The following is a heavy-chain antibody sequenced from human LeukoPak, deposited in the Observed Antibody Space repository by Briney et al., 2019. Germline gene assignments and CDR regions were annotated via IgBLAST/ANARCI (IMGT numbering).Heavy chain of an antibody. CDR1: GGTFSSYA. CDR2: IIPIFGTA. Sequence: ASVKVSCKASGGTFSSYAISWVRQAPGQGLEWMGGIIPIFGTANYAQKFQGRVTITADESTSTAYMELSSLRSEDTAVYYCARVARQDYYYDSSGYYHWALVYWGQGTLVTVSS. V-gene: IGHV1-69*13. J-gene: IGHJ4*02. D-gene: IGHD3-22*01. CDR3: ARVARQDYYYDSSGYYHWALVY.